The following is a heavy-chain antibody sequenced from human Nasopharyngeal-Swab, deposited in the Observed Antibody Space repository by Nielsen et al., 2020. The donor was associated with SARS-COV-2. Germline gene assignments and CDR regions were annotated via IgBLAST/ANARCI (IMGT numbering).Heavy chain of an antibody. D-gene: IGHD3-3*01. J-gene: IGHJ3*02. CDR3: ASSYYDFWSGYYYHGAFDI. Sequence: VRQAPGKGLEWVAVISYDGSNKYYADSVKGRFTISRDNSKNTLYLLMNSLRAEDTAVYYCASSYYDFWSGYYYHGAFDIWGQGTMVTVSS. CDR2: ISYDGSNK. V-gene: IGHV3-30*04.